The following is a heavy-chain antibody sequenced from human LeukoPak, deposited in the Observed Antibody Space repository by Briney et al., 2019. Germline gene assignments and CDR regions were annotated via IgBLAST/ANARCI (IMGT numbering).Heavy chain of an antibody. CDR1: GFTFSSYG. D-gene: IGHD6-19*01. CDR3: ANLYQGVVAVAGPLHFDY. V-gene: IGHV3-23*01. J-gene: IGHJ4*02. Sequence: PGGSLRLSCAASGFTFSSYGMSWVRQAPGKGLEWVSAISGSGGSTYYADSVKGRFTISRDNSKNTLYLQMNSLRAEDTAVYYCANLYQGVVAVAGPLHFDYWGQGTLVTVSS. CDR2: ISGSGGST.